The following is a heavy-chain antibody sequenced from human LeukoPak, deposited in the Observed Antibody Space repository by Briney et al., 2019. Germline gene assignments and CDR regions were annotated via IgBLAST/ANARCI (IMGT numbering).Heavy chain of an antibody. Sequence: PSETLSLTCAVYGGSFSGYYWSWIRQPPGKGLEWIGEINHSGSTNYNPSLKSRVTISVDTSKNQFSLKLSSVTAADTAVYYCARGGGSGSYYNDAFDIWGQGTMVTVSS. J-gene: IGHJ3*02. CDR1: GGSFSGYY. V-gene: IGHV4-34*01. D-gene: IGHD3-10*01. CDR3: ARGGGSGSYYNDAFDI. CDR2: INHSGST.